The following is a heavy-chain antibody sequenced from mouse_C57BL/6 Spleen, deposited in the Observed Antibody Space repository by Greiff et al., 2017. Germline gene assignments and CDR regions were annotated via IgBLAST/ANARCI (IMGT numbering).Heavy chain of an antibody. Sequence: VQLQQSGPELVKPGASVKISCKASGYSFTSYYIHWVKQRPGQGLEWIGWIYPGSGNTKYNEKFKGKATLTADTSSSTAYMQLSSLTSEDSAVXDCARDWDVGVWYFDVWGTGTTVTVSS. CDR3: ARDWDVGVWYFDV. CDR2: IYPGSGNT. V-gene: IGHV1-66*01. CDR1: GYSFTSYY. J-gene: IGHJ1*03. D-gene: IGHD4-1*01.